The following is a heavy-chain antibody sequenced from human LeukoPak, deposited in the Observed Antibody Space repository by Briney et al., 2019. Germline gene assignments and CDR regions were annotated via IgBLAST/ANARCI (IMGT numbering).Heavy chain of an antibody. Sequence: ASVKVSCTASGGTFSSYAISWVRQAPGQGLEWMGRIIPILGIANYAQKFQGRVTITADKSTSTAYMELSSLRSEDTAVYYCAREWELPRGPYYFDYWGQGTLVTVSS. D-gene: IGHD1-26*01. J-gene: IGHJ4*02. V-gene: IGHV1-69*04. CDR1: GGTFSSYA. CDR2: IIPILGIA. CDR3: AREWELPRGPYYFDY.